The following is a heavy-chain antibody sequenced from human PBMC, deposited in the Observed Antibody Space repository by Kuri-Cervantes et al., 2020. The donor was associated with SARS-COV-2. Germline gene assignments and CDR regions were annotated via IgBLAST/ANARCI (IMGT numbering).Heavy chain of an antibody. CDR3: ARGVSIAAAGTYYYYYYMDV. CDR1: GFTFSDYY. CDR2: INHSGST. J-gene: IGHJ6*03. V-gene: IGHV4-34*01. D-gene: IGHD6-13*01. Sequence: ESLKISCAASGFTFSDYYMSWIRQAPGKGLEWVGEINHSGSTNYNPSLKSRVTISVDTSKNQFSLKLSSVTAADTAVYYCARGVSIAAAGTYYYYYYMDVWGKGTTVTVSS.